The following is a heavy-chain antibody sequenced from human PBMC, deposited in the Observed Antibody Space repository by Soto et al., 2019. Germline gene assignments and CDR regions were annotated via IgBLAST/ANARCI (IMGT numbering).Heavy chain of an antibody. J-gene: IGHJ6*02. CDR1: GYSFTSYW. CDR2: IDPSDSYT. Sequence: GESLKISCKGSGYSFTSYWISWVRQMPGKGLEWMGRIDPSDSYTNYSPSFQGHVTISADKSISTAYLQWSSLKASDTAMYYCARQGLPGSGYHYYYGMDVWGQGTTVTVSS. V-gene: IGHV5-10-1*01. CDR3: ARQGLPGSGYHYYYGMDV. D-gene: IGHD2-15*01.